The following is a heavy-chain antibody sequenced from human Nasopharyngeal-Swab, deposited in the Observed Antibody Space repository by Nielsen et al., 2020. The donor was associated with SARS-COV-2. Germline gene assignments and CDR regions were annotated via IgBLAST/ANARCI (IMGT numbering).Heavy chain of an antibody. V-gene: IGHV1-2*02. CDR1: GYTFTGYY. J-gene: IGHJ3*02. CDR3: ARDRSIAAAGTAFDI. CDR2: INPNSGGT. Sequence: ASVKVSCKASGYTFTGYYMHWVRQAPGQGLEWMGWINPNSGGTNYAQKFQGRVTMTRDTSIGTAYMELSRLRSDDTAVYYCARDRSIAAAGTAFDIWGQGTMVTVSS. D-gene: IGHD6-13*01.